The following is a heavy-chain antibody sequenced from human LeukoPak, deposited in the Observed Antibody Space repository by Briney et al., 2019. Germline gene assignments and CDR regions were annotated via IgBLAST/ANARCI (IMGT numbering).Heavy chain of an antibody. D-gene: IGHD1-26*01. J-gene: IGHJ3*02. CDR1: GDSVSSNSAG. V-gene: IGHV6-1*01. CDR2: TYYRSKWYN. Sequence: SQTLSLTCALSGDSVSSNSAGWNWIRQPPSRGLEWLGRTYYRSKWYNEYAVSVKSRITINPDTSKNQFSLQLNSVTPEDTAVYYCAGTNSGNLEIWGQGTMVTVSS. CDR3: AGTNSGNLEI.